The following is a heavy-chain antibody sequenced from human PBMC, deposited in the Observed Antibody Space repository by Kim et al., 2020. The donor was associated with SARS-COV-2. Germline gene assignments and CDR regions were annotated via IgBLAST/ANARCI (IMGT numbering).Heavy chain of an antibody. J-gene: IGHJ3*02. CDR2: IKSKTDGGTT. V-gene: IGHV3-15*01. CDR1: GFTFSNAW. CDR3: TTEDGSGSYWVEIFGAFDI. D-gene: IGHD3-10*01. Sequence: GGSLRLSCAASGFTFSNAWMSWVRQAPGKGLEWVGRIKSKTDGGTTDYAAPVKGRFTISRDDSKNTLYLQMNSLKTEDTAVYYCTTEDGSGSYWVEIFGAFDIWGQGTMVTVSS.